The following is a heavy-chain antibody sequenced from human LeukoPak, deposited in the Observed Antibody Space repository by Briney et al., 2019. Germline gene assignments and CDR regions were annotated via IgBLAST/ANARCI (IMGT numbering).Heavy chain of an antibody. D-gene: IGHD6-19*01. CDR2: IYYSGST. CDR3: ARGEYSSGWFPPDY. J-gene: IGHJ4*02. CDR1: GGSISSSSYY. V-gene: IGHV4-39*01. Sequence: SGPGLVKPSETLSLTCTVSGGSISSSSYYWGWIRQPPWKGLEWIGSIYYSGSTYYNPSLKSRVTISVDTSKNQFSLKLSSVTAADTAVYYCARGEYSSGWFPPDYWGQGTLVTVSS.